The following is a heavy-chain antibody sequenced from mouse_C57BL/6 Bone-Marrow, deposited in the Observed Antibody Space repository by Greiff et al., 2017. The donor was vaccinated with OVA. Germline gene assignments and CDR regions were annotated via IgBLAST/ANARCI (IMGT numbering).Heavy chain of an antibody. CDR2: IYPRSGNT. CDR1: GYTFTSYG. D-gene: IGHD2-3*01. CDR3: ARSSGGYYDY. V-gene: IGHV1-81*01. J-gene: IGHJ2*01. Sequence: QVQLKESGAELARPGASVKLSCKASGYTFTSYGISWVKQRTGQGLEWIGEIYPRSGNTYYNEKFKGKATLTADKSSSTAYMELRSLTSEDSEVYCCARSSGGYYDYWGQGTTLTVSS.